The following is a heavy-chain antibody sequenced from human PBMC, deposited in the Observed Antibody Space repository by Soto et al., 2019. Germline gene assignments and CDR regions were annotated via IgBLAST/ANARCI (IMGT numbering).Heavy chain of an antibody. D-gene: IGHD4-17*01. CDR1: GGTFSRYA. CDR3: ARGTATVTMYSYYFDY. V-gene: IGHV1-69*13. CDR2: IIPIIGTS. Sequence: ASVKVSCKASGGTFSRYAISWVRQAHGQGLEWMGGIIPIIGTSNYAQKFQGRVTITADESTSTAYMELSSLRSEDTAVYYCARGTATVTMYSYYFDYWG. J-gene: IGHJ4*01.